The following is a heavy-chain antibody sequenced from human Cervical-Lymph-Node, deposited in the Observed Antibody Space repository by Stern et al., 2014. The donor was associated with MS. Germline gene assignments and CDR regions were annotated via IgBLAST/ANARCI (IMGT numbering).Heavy chain of an antibody. CDR3: SRSSQSRGVTVYFDN. J-gene: IGHJ4*02. V-gene: IGHV3-53*01. CDR1: GFNVSNNY. D-gene: IGHD3-10*01. CDR2: IYSGGST. Sequence: EVQLVESGGGLIQPGGSVRLSCAVSGFNVSNNYMGWVRPAPGKGLEWVSVIYSGGSTYYADSVTGRFIVSKDNSKNTLYLQMNSLRAEDTAVYYCSRSSQSRGVTVYFDNWGQGTLVTVSS.